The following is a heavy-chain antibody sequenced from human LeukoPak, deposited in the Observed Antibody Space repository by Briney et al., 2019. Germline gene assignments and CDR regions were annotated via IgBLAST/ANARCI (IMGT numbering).Heavy chain of an antibody. CDR3: ASSSGPNWFDP. J-gene: IGHJ5*02. D-gene: IGHD6-19*01. CDR1: ELAFSSYS. CDR2: IKNDGSTT. Sequence: GGSLRLSCAASELAFSSYSMHWVREAPGKGLVWVSRIKNDGSTTNYADSVRGRFTISRDSAKNTLYLQMNSLRVEDTAVYYCASSSGPNWFDPWGQGTLVTVSS. V-gene: IGHV3-74*01.